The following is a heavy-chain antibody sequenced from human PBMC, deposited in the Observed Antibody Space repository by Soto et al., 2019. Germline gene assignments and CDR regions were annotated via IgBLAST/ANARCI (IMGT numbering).Heavy chain of an antibody. CDR3: TTVQGYDYIWGSYRYRGEYYFDY. V-gene: IGHV3-15*01. Sequence: EVQLVESGGGLVKHGGSLRLSCAASGFTFSNAWMSWVRQAPGKGLEWVGRIKSKTDGGTTDYAAPVKGRFTISRDDSKNTLYLQMNSLKTEDTAVYYCTTVQGYDYIWGSYRYRGEYYFDYWGQGTLVTVSS. D-gene: IGHD3-16*02. J-gene: IGHJ4*02. CDR2: IKSKTDGGTT. CDR1: GFTFSNAW.